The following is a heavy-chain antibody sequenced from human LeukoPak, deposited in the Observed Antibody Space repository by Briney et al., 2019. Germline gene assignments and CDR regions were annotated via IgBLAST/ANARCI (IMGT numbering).Heavy chain of an antibody. CDR3: ARHSSYSSGPGWFDP. CDR1: GGSISSSSYY. J-gene: IGHJ5*02. D-gene: IGHD6-19*01. Sequence: PSETLSLTCTVSGGSISSSSYYWGWIRQPPGKGLEWIGSIYYSGSTYYNPSLKSRVTISVDTSKNQLSLRLSSVTAADTAVYYCARHSSYSSGPGWFDPWGQGTRVTVSS. CDR2: IYYSGST. V-gene: IGHV4-39*01.